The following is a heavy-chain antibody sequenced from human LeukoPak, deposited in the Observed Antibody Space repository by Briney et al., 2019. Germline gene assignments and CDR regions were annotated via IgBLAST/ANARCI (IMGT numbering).Heavy chain of an antibody. D-gene: IGHD3-9*01. CDR2: ISSNGGST. J-gene: IGHJ6*04. CDR1: GFTFSSYA. V-gene: IGHV3-64D*06. CDR3: ALLRYSFYGMDV. Sequence: PGGSLRLSCSASGFTFSSYAMHWVRQDPGKGLEYVSAISSNGGSTYYADSVKGRFTISRDNSKNTLYLQMSSLRAEDTAVYYCALLRYSFYGMDVWGKGTTVTVSS.